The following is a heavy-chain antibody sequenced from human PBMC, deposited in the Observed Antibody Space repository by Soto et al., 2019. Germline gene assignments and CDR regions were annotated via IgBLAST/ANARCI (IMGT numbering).Heavy chain of an antibody. D-gene: IGHD6-19*01. J-gene: IGHJ4*02. Sequence: ASGFTVSSNYMSWVRQAPGKGLEWVSVIYSGGSTYYADSVKGRFTISRDNSKNTLYLQMNSLRAEDTAVYYCAREGSSGRYYFDYWGQGTLVTVSS. CDR2: IYSGGST. V-gene: IGHV3-53*01. CDR1: GFTVSSNY. CDR3: AREGSSGRYYFDY.